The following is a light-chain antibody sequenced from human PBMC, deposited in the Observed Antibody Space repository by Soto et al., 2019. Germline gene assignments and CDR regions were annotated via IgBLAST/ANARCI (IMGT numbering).Light chain of an antibody. CDR1: QSVSSN. CDR3: QQYGSSGT. V-gene: IGKV3-15*01. CDR2: GAS. J-gene: IGKJ1*01. Sequence: EIVMTQSPATLSVSPGERATLSCWASQSVSSNLAWYQLKPGQAPRLLIYGASTRATGIPARFSGSGSGTEFTLTISSLEPEDFGVYYCQQYGSSGTFGQGTKV.